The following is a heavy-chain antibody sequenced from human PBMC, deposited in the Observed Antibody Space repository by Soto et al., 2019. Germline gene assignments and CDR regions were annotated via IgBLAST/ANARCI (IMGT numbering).Heavy chain of an antibody. D-gene: IGHD6-19*01. V-gene: IGHV4-34*01. Sequence: SETLSLTCAVYGGSFSGYYWSWIRQPPGKGLEWIGEINHSGSTNYNPSLKSRVTISVDTSKNQFSLKLSSVTAADTAVYYCARRGIAVAGDAFDIWGQGTMVTVSS. J-gene: IGHJ3*02. CDR1: GGSFSGYY. CDR3: ARRGIAVAGDAFDI. CDR2: INHSGST.